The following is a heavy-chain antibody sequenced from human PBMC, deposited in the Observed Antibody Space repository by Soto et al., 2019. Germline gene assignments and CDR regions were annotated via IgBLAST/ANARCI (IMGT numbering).Heavy chain of an antibody. V-gene: IGHV3-7*05. Sequence: EVQLVESGGGLVQPGGSLRLSCGVSGFTFGDYWMTWVRQAAGKGLEWVANMNQDGSEKFYVDSVKGRFTISRDNAKNSLYLQMNSLRAEDTAVYYCASQRISYAMDVW. CDR1: GFTFGDYW. CDR3: ASQRISYAMDV. J-gene: IGHJ6*03. CDR2: MNQDGSEK. D-gene: IGHD3-10*01.